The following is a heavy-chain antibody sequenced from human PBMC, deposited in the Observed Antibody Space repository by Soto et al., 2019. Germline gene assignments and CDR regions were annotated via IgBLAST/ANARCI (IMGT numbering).Heavy chain of an antibody. D-gene: IGHD5-18*01. J-gene: IGHJ4*02. CDR1: GGSFSGYY. CDR3: ARVGGYSYGYFDY. Sequence: SETLSLTCAVYGGSFSGYYWIWIRQPPGKGLEWIGEINHSGSTNYNPSLKSRVTISVDTSKNQFSLKLSSVTAADTAVYYCARVGGYSYGYFDYWGQGTLVTVSS. CDR2: INHSGST. V-gene: IGHV4-34*01.